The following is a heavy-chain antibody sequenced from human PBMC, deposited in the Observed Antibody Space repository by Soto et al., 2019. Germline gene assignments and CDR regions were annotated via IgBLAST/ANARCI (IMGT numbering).Heavy chain of an antibody. J-gene: IGHJ6*02. CDR1: GDSLSNFG. Sequence: QVQLVQSGAEVKKPGSSVKVSCTASGDSLSNFGISWVRQAPGQGLEWMGAIIPVFGTPNYAQKFQDRVTINADESTTTVYMEVRSLTSEDTAVYYCARGDATKIVVTTYYAMDVWGQGTTVTVSS. CDR2: IIPVFGTP. CDR3: ARGDATKIVVTTYYAMDV. D-gene: IGHD3-22*01. V-gene: IGHV1-69*12.